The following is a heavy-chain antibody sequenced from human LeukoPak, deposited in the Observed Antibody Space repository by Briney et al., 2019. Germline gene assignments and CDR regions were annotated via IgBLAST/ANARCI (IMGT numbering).Heavy chain of an antibody. CDR3: ARELSSSNWWPFDY. V-gene: IGHV4-30-4*01. Sequence: SDTLSLTCSVSGGSSITGDYFRRSIRQPPGWGLEMIGCIYCSGNTHYNPSRKSLVTISIVTSDNQFSLKLSSVTAADRVLYFCARELSSSNWWPFDYWGQGTLVTVSS. J-gene: IGHJ4*02. D-gene: IGHD6-13*01. CDR1: GGSSITGDYF. CDR2: IYCSGNT.